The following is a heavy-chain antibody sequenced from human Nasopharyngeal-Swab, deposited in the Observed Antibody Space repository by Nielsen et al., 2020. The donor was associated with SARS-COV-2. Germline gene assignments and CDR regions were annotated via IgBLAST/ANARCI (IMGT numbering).Heavy chain of an antibody. Sequence: GESLKISCAASGFTFSSYGMHWVRQAPGKGLEWVAVIWYDGSNKYYADSVKGRFTISRDNSKNTLYLQMNSLRAEDTAVYYCARDDSSGYYSFFDYWGQGTLVTVSS. V-gene: IGHV3-33*08. CDR3: ARDDSSGYYSFFDY. D-gene: IGHD3-22*01. CDR1: GFTFSSYG. CDR2: IWYDGSNK. J-gene: IGHJ4*02.